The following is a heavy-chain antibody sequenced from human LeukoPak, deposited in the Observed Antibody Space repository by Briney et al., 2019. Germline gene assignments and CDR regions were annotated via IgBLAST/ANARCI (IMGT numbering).Heavy chain of an antibody. CDR1: GGSISSYY. D-gene: IGHD3-10*01. Sequence: SETLSLTCTVSGGSISSYYWSWIRQPPGKGLEWNGYIYYSGSTNYNPSLNSRVTISVDTSKNQFSLKLSSVTAADTAVYYCARGTAIGEGPDYWGQGTLVTVSS. J-gene: IGHJ4*02. V-gene: IGHV4-59*01. CDR3: ARGTAIGEGPDY. CDR2: IYYSGST.